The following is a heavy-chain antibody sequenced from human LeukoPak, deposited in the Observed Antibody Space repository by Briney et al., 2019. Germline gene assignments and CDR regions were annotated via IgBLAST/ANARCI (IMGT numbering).Heavy chain of an antibody. CDR2: IWYDGSNK. CDR1: GFTFSSYG. J-gene: IGHJ4*02. Sequence: GGSLRLSCAASGFTFSSYGVHWVRQAPGKGLEWVAVIWYDGSNKYYADSVKGRFTISRDNPKNTLYLQMNSLRAEDTAVYYCAGNYGPYYFDYWGQGTLVTVSS. D-gene: IGHD3-10*01. CDR3: AGNYGPYYFDY. V-gene: IGHV3-33*08.